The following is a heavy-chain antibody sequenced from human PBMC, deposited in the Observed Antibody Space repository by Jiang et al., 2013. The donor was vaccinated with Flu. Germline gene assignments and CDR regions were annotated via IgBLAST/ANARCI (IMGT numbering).Heavy chain of an antibody. CDR1: GFTFSSYA. J-gene: IGHJ6*02. V-gene: IGHV3-23*04. CDR2: ISGSGDYT. CDR3: AKLVYADYYYYGMDV. Sequence: VQLVESGGGLVQPGGSLRLSCAASGFTFSSYAMSWVRLAPGTGLEWVSAISGSGDYTYHAESVKGRFTISRDNSNNTLYLQMNSLRAEDTAIYYCAKLVYADYYYYGMDVWGQGTTVAVSS. D-gene: IGHD2-8*01.